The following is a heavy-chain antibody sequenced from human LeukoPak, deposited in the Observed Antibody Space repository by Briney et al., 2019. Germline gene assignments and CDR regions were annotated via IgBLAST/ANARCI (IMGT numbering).Heavy chain of an antibody. CDR2: ISYDGSNK. J-gene: IGHJ4*02. Sequence: GGSLRLSCAASGFTFSSYAMHWVRQAPGKGLEWVTVISYDGSNKYYADSVKGRFTISRDNSKNTLYLQMNSLRAEDTAVYYCARGNNYPDYWGQGTLVTASS. D-gene: IGHD5-24*01. CDR1: GFTFSSYA. CDR3: ARGNNYPDY. V-gene: IGHV3-30-3*01.